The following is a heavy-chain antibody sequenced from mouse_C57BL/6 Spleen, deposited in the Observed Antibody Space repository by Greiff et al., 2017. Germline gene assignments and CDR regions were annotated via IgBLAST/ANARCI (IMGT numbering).Heavy chain of an antibody. D-gene: IGHD3-2*02. J-gene: IGHJ3*01. Sequence: EVMLVESGGGLVQPGGSMKLSCVAPGFTFSNYWMNWVRQSPEKGLEWVAQIRLKSDNYATHYAESVKGRFTISRDDSKSSVYLQMNNLRAEDTGIYYCTVGRLRPFAYWGQGTLVTVSA. CDR2: IRLKSDNYAT. V-gene: IGHV6-3*01. CDR3: TVGRLRPFAY. CDR1: GFTFSNYW.